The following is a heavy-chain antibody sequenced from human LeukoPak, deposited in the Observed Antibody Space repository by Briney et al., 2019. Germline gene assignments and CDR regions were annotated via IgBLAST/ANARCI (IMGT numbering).Heavy chain of an antibody. D-gene: IGHD2-2*01. Sequence: PSETLSLTCAVYGGSFSGYYWSWIRQPPGKGLEWIGYIYYSGSTYYNPSLKSRVTISVDTSKNQFSLKLSSVTAADTAVYYCATSEGLFTFDIWGQGTMVTVSS. CDR1: GGSFSGYY. J-gene: IGHJ3*02. CDR3: ATSEGLFTFDI. CDR2: IYYSGST. V-gene: IGHV4-30-4*08.